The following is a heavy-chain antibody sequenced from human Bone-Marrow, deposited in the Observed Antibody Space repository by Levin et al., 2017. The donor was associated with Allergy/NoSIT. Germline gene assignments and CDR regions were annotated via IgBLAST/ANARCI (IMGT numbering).Heavy chain of an antibody. D-gene: IGHD5-18*01. CDR3: ARGRDTSTWFLVF. Sequence: ASVKVSCKASRGTFSSYTFSWVRQAPGQGLEWMGGIIPIFGTPNYAQKFQDRVTITADKSTTTAYMELSSLRSEDTAVYYCARGRDTSTWFLVFWGQGTLVTVSS. V-gene: IGHV1-69*06. CDR2: IIPIFGTP. CDR1: RGTFSSYT. J-gene: IGHJ4*02.